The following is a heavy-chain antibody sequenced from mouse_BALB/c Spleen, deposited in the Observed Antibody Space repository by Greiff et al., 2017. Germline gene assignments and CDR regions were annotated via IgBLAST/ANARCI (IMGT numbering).Heavy chain of an antibody. Sequence: VQLKQSGAELVRPGALVKLSCKASGFNIKDYYMHWVKQRPEQGLEWIGWIDPENGNTIYDPKFQGKASITADTSSNTAYLQLSSLTSEDTAVYYCARRDYYFDYGGKGTTLTVSS. CDR3: ARRDYYFDY. V-gene: IGHV14-1*02. CDR2: IDPENGNT. J-gene: IGHJ2*01. CDR1: GFNIKDYY.